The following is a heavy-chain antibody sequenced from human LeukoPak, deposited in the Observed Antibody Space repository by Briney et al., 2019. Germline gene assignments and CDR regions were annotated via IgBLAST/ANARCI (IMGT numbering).Heavy chain of an antibody. CDR2: INPNSGGT. CDR3: AKGDNGIYLHY. J-gene: IGHJ4*02. D-gene: IGHD2-8*01. Sequence: GASVKVSCRASGYTFTGNYMHWVRQAPGQGLEWMGWINPNSGGTNYAQKFQGRVTMTRDTSISTVYMELSRLRSDDTAVYYCAKGDNGIYLHYWGQGTLVTVSS. V-gene: IGHV1-2*02. CDR1: GYTFTGNY.